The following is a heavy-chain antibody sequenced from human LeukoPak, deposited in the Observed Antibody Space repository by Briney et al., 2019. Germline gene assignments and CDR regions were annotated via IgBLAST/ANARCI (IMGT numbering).Heavy chain of an antibody. D-gene: IGHD2-15*01. CDR2: FDPEDGET. V-gene: IGHV1-24*01. Sequence: ASVKVSCKVSGYTLTELSMHWVRQAPGKGLEWMGGFDPEDGETIYAQKFQGRVTMTEDTSTDTAYMELSSLRSEDTAVCYCATDLGCSGGSCDLFDYWGQGTLVTVSS. CDR3: ATDLGCSGGSCDLFDY. CDR1: GYTLTELS. J-gene: IGHJ4*02.